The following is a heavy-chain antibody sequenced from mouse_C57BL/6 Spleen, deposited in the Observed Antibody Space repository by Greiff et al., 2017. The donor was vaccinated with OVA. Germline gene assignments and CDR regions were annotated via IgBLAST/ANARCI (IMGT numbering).Heavy chain of an antibody. J-gene: IGHJ1*03. CDR3: TRVGTKLGGYFDV. D-gene: IGHD1-3*01. Sequence: EVMLVESGEGLVKPGGSLKLSCAASGFTFSSYAMSWVRQTPEKRLEWVAYISSGGDYIYYADTVKGRFTISRDNARNTLYLQMSSLKSEDTAMYYCTRVGTKLGGYFDVWGTGTTVTVSS. CDR2: ISSGGDYI. V-gene: IGHV5-9-1*02. CDR1: GFTFSSYA.